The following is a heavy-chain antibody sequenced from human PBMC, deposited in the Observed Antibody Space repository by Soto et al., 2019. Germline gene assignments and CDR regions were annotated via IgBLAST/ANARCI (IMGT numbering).Heavy chain of an antibody. CDR3: ARQIYDSDTGPNFQYYFDS. Sequence: PGESLKISCKGSGYSFACHWNTWVRQKPGKGLEWMGRIDPSDSQTYYSPSLRGHVTISVTKSITTVFLQWSSLRASDTAMYYCARQIYDSDTGPNFQYYFDSWGQGTPVTVSS. V-gene: IGHV5-10-1*01. CDR2: IDPSDSQT. D-gene: IGHD3-22*01. J-gene: IGHJ4*02. CDR1: GYSFACHW.